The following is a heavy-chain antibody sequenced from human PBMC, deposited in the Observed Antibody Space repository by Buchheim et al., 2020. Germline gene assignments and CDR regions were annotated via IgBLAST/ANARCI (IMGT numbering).Heavy chain of an antibody. V-gene: IGHV3-23*01. CDR1: GFTFSSYA. Sequence: EVQLLESGGGLVQPGGSLRLSCAASGFTFSSYAMSWVRQAPGKGLEWVSAISGSGGSTYYADSVKGRFTISRDNSKNTLYLQMNSLRAEDTAVYYCAKFMVTTYYYDSSGYYEGSSRYYGMDVWGQGTT. J-gene: IGHJ6*02. D-gene: IGHD3-22*01. CDR3: AKFMVTTYYYDSSGYYEGSSRYYGMDV. CDR2: ISGSGGST.